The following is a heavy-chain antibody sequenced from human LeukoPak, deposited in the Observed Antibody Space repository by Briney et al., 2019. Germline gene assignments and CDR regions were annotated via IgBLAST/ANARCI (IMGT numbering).Heavy chain of an antibody. CDR2: IKSKTDGGTT. V-gene: IGHV3-15*05. CDR3: ARVYVGSTTTYPYDY. D-gene: IGHD3-16*01. CDR1: GFTFSNAW. Sequence: GGSLRLSCAASGFTFSNAWMSWVRQAPGKGLEWVGRIKSKTDGGTTDYAAPVKGRFTISRDDSKNTLYLQMNSLRAEDTAVYYCARVYVGSTTTYPYDYWGQGTLVTVSS. J-gene: IGHJ4*02.